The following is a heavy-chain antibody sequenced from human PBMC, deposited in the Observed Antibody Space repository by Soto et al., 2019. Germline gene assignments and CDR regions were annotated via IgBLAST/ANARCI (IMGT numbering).Heavy chain of an antibody. Sequence: WWSLRLSCSASVFTCSSYAMSWFRQAPGKGLEWVSAISGSGGSTYYADSVKGRFTISRDNSKNTLYLQMNSLRAEDTAVYYCAKVPLFMITFGGVTVAHYFDYWGQGTLVTVSS. CDR2: ISGSGGST. CDR1: VFTCSSYA. D-gene: IGHD3-16*02. CDR3: AKVPLFMITFGGVTVAHYFDY. V-gene: IGHV3-23*01. J-gene: IGHJ4*02.